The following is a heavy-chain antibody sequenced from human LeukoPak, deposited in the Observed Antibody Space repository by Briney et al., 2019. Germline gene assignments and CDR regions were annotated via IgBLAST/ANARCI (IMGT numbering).Heavy chain of an antibody. V-gene: IGHV3-23*01. CDR1: GFTFSSYA. J-gene: IGHJ6*02. D-gene: IGHD6-19*01. CDR3: AKGVAVGEGYYYYGMDV. Sequence: GGSRRLSCAASGFTFSSYAMNWVRQAPGKGMEWVSSISGSGVSGRGGRTFYADSVKGRFTISRDNSKNTFYLQMSSLRADDTAIYYCAKGVAVGEGYYYYGMDVWGQGTRVTVS. CDR2: ISGSGVSGRGGRT.